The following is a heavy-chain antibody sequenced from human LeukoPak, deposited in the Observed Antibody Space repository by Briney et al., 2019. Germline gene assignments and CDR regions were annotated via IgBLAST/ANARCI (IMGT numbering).Heavy chain of an antibody. Sequence: ASVKVSCTASGGTFSSYAISWVRQAPGQGLEWMGGIIPISGTANYAQKFQGRVTITADESTSTAYMELSSLRSEDTAVYYCARETDYYGSGSYYKHYYYYGMDVWGQGTTVTVSS. V-gene: IGHV1-69*13. CDR1: GGTFSSYA. CDR3: ARETDYYGSGSYYKHYYYYGMDV. CDR2: IIPISGTA. J-gene: IGHJ6*02. D-gene: IGHD3-10*01.